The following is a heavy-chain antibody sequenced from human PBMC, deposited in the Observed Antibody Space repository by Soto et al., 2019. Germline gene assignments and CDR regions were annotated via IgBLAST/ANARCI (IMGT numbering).Heavy chain of an antibody. D-gene: IGHD6-13*01. CDR2: IRGNTDGGTA. CDR3: TTEGIVAAGFDH. V-gene: IGHV3-15*01. J-gene: IGHJ4*02. Sequence: GGSLRLSCAVSGFTFRNAWMSCVRQAPGKGLEWFVRIRGNTDGGTADYAAPVKGRFTISRYDSKNTLYLQMKSLKTEDTAVYYCTTEGIVAAGFDHWGQGTLVTVSS. CDR1: GFTFRNAW.